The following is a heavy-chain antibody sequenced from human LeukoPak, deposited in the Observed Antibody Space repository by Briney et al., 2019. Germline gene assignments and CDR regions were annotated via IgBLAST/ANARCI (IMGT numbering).Heavy chain of an antibody. Sequence: ASVKVSCKASGYTFTRYYMHWVRQAPGQGLEWMGWINPNSGDTNYGQKFQGRVTMTRDTSISTAYMELSRLRSDDTAVYYCARGVAGAYYYYYMDVWGKGTTVTVSS. D-gene: IGHD6-19*01. CDR1: GYTFTRYY. J-gene: IGHJ6*03. CDR2: INPNSGDT. CDR3: ARGVAGAYYYYYMDV. V-gene: IGHV1-2*02.